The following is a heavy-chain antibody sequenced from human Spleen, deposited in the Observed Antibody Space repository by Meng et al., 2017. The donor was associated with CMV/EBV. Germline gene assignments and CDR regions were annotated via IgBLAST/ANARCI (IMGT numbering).Heavy chain of an antibody. D-gene: IGHD3-3*01. J-gene: IGHJ6*02. CDR2: ISGSGSTI. Sequence: GGSLRLSCAASGFTFSSYWMSWVRQAPGKGLEWISYISGSGSTIYYADSVKGRFSISRVNAKNSLYLQMNSLRAEDTAVYYCARGVDFWIGLGGLDVWGQGTTVTVSS. CDR1: GFTFSSYW. V-gene: IGHV3-48*04. CDR3: ARGVDFWIGLGGLDV.